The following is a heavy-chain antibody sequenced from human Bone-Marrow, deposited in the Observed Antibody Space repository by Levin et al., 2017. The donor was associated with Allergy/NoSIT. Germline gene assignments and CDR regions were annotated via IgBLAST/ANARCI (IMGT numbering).Heavy chain of an antibody. CDR2: ISAGSTYL. V-gene: IGHV3-21*01. D-gene: IGHD3-10*01. CDR1: QFTFSKYT. Sequence: GESLKISCVGSQFTFSKYTMIWVRQAPGKGLEWVSSISAGSTYLYYADSVKDRFTISRDNTKNSLFLQMNSLRAEDTAMYFCARPHYDSGSYRHYFDNWRQGTLVTVSS. CDR3: ARPHYDSGSYRHYFDN. J-gene: IGHJ4*02.